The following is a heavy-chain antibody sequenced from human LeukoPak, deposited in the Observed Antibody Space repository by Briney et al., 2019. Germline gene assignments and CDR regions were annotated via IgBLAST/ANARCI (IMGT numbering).Heavy chain of an antibody. Sequence: SETLSLTCTVSGGSIRSYYWSWIRQPAGKGLEWIGRIYTSGSTNYNPSLKSRVTISVDTSKNQFSLKLSSVTAADTAMYYCARDPYCSGGSCYLNWFDPWGQATLVTVSS. V-gene: IGHV4-4*07. CDR1: GGSIRSYY. CDR2: IYTSGST. J-gene: IGHJ5*02. CDR3: ARDPYCSGGSCYLNWFDP. D-gene: IGHD2-15*01.